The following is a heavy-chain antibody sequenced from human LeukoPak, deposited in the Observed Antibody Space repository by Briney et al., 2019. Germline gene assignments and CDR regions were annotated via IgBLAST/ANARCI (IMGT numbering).Heavy chain of an antibody. Sequence: SETLSLTCAVYGGSFSGYYWSWIRQPPGKGLEWIGEINHSGSTNYNPSLKSRVTISVDTSKNQFSLKLSSVTAADTAVYYCARPRTAKYSGSYWGKGYFDYWGQGTLVTVSS. CDR3: ARPRTAKYSGSYWGKGYFDY. J-gene: IGHJ4*02. CDR2: INHSGST. D-gene: IGHD1-26*01. V-gene: IGHV4-34*01. CDR1: GGSFSGYY.